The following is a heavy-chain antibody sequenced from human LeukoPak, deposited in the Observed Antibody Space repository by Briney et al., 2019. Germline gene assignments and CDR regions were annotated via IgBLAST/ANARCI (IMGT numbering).Heavy chain of an antibody. J-gene: IGHJ3*02. CDR1: GFTFSSYW. V-gene: IGHV3-7*04. D-gene: IGHD6-13*01. Sequence: GGSLRLSCAASGFTFSSYWMSWVRQAPGKGLEWVANIKQDGSEKYYVDSVKGRFTNSRDNAKNSLYLQMNSLRAEDTAVYYCARIYGAAAWGLGAFDIWGQGTMVTVSS. CDR2: IKQDGSEK. CDR3: ARIYGAAAWGLGAFDI.